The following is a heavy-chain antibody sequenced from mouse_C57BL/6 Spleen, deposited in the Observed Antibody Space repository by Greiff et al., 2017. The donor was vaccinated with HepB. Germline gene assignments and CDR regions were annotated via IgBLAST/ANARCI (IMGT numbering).Heavy chain of an antibody. J-gene: IGHJ2*01. CDR1: GYTFTSYW. D-gene: IGHD2-2*01. CDR3: ARRGYGYEDYFDY. Sequence: VQLQQPGTELVKPGASVKLSCKASGYTFTSYWMRWVKQRPGQGLEWIGNINPSNGGTNYNEKFKSKATLTVDKSSSTAYMQLSSLTSEDSAVYYCARRGYGYEDYFDYWGQGTTLTVSS. V-gene: IGHV1-53*01. CDR2: INPSNGGT.